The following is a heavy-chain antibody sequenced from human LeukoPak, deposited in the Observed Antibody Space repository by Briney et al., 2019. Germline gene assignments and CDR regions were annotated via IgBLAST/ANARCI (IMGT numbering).Heavy chain of an antibody. CDR1: GFTFRNVW. V-gene: IGHV3-15*01. CDR2: IQTITDGGMT. CDR3: TSTLGY. J-gene: IGHJ4*02. D-gene: IGHD3-16*01. Sequence: GGSLRLSCTASGFTFRNVWMTWVRQAPGKGLEWIGRIQTITDGGMTDYAAPVRGRYTISRHDSKNTLYLQMNSLKTEDTAVYYCTSTLGYWGQGTLVSVSS.